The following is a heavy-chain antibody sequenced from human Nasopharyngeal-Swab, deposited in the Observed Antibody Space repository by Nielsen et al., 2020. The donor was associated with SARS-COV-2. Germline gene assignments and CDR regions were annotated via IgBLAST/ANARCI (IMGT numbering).Heavy chain of an antibody. CDR2: MNPKSGNT. CDR1: GYRFTRYD. D-gene: IGHD3-16*01. J-gene: IGHJ4*02. CDR3: ARGAPMISEAGDY. V-gene: IGHV1-8*02. Sequence: ASVKVSCKASGYRFTRYDINWVRQATGQGLEWMGWMNPKSGNTGYAQKFQGRLAVTRDTSISTVYMELSSLRSDDTAVYYCARGAPMISEAGDYWGQGTLVTVSS.